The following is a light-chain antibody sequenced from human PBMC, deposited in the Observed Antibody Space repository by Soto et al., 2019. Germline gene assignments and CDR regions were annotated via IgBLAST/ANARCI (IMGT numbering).Light chain of an antibody. Sequence: VLTQSPDSLAVSLGERATINCKSSRSVFDSSNNKNYFGWYQQKPGQPPRLLIYWASTRQSGVPDRFSGSGSGTDFTLTINNLQPEDGAVYYCQQYFSPSYSFGQGTKLEIK. CDR3: QQYFSPSYS. CDR1: RSVFDSSNNKNY. J-gene: IGKJ2*01. V-gene: IGKV4-1*01. CDR2: WAS.